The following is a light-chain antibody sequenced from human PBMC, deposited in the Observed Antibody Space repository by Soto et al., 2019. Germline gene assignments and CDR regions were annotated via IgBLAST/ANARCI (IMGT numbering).Light chain of an antibody. CDR1: QTVTSY. CDR2: AAS. V-gene: IGKV1-39*01. J-gene: IGKJ3*01. Sequence: DVQMTQSPSSLSASVGDSLTLTCRASQTVTSYLNWYQQKPGKAPKLLIYAASTLQSGVPSRFSGSGSGTDFTLTISGLQFEDFATYYCQQSYSIPFTLGPGTKVDIK. CDR3: QQSYSIPFT.